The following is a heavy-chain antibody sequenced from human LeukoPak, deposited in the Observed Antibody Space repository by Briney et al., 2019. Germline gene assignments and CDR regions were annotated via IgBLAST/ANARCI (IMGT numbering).Heavy chain of an antibody. CDR2: IIPIFGTA. Sequence: ASVTVTCKASGCTFSSYAISWVRQVPAQGLEWVGGIIPIFGTANYAQKCQGRVTITADNSTSTAYMELSSLRSEDTAVYYCARGGVEYSSSSWVDPWGQGTLVTVSS. J-gene: IGHJ5*02. V-gene: IGHV1-69*06. D-gene: IGHD6-6*01. CDR1: GCTFSSYA. CDR3: ARGGVEYSSSSWVDP.